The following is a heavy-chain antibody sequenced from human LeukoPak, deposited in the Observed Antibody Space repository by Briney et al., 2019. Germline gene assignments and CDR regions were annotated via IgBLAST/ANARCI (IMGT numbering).Heavy chain of an antibody. J-gene: IGHJ4*02. CDR2: ISYDGSNK. CDR1: GFTFTSYA. D-gene: IGHD3-22*01. Sequence: GGSLRLSCAASGFTFTSYAIHWVRQGPGQGLEWVAAISYDGSNKYYADSVKGRFTISRDNSKNTLYLQMNSLRVEDTAVYYCARDPYDSSGYPMGYWGQGTLVTVSS. CDR3: ARDPYDSSGYPMGY. V-gene: IGHV3-30-3*01.